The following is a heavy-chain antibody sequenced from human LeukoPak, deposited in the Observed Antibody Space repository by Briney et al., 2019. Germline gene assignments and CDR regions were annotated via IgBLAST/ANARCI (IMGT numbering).Heavy chain of an antibody. D-gene: IGHD3-9*01. Sequence: PGGSLRLSCAASGFTFSSYSMNWVRQAPGKGLEWVSSISSSSVYIHYADSVKGRFTISRDNAENSLFLQMDSLRAEDTAVYYCVREIRFFDWLIYYFDYWDQGILVTVSS. CDR2: ISSSSVYI. V-gene: IGHV3-21*01. CDR1: GFTFSSYS. CDR3: VREIRFFDWLIYYFDY. J-gene: IGHJ4*02.